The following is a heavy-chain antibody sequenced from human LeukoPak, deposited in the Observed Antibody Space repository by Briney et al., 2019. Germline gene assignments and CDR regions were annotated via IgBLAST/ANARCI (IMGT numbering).Heavy chain of an antibody. CDR3: ARATWEHYYYYYMDV. V-gene: IGHV3-30*04. D-gene: IGHD1-1*01. J-gene: IGHJ6*03. CDR2: ISYDGRNN. Sequence: PGRSLRLSCAASGFTFSSYAMHWVRQAPGKGLEWVAVISYDGRNNYYADSVKGRFTISRDNSKNTLYLQMNSLRAEDTAVYYCARATWEHYYYYYMDVWGKGTTVTVSS. CDR1: GFTFSSYA.